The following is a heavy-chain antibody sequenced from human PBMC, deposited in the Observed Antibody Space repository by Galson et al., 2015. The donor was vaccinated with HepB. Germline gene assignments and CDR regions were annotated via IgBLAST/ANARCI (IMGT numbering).Heavy chain of an antibody. Sequence: SVRLSCAASGSTFRSYPMTWVRQAPGRGLDWVSSISGSGGNTYYTPSVKGRFTISRDNSKNTLFLQMKGLRVEDTAVYFCAKEGRNGYFGVYGGFDVWGHGTLVTVSS. CDR3: AKEGRNGYFGVYGGFDV. CDR1: GSTFRSYP. D-gene: IGHD3-22*01. V-gene: IGHV3-23*01. J-gene: IGHJ3*01. CDR2: ISGSGGNT.